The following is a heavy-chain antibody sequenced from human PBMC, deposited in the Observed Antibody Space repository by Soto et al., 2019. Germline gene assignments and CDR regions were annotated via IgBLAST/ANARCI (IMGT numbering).Heavy chain of an antibody. V-gene: IGHV1-69*02. Sequence: ASVEVSCKASGGTFSSYTISWVRQAPGQGLEWMGRIIPILGIANYAQKFQGRVTITADKSTSTAYMELSSLRSEDTAVYYCASHITMVRGVAGDNWFDPWGQGTLVTVSS. J-gene: IGHJ5*02. CDR3: ASHITMVRGVAGDNWFDP. D-gene: IGHD3-10*01. CDR1: GGTFSSYT. CDR2: IIPILGIA.